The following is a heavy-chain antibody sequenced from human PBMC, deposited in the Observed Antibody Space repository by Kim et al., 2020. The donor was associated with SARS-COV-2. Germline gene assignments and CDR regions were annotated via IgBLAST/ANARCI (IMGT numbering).Heavy chain of an antibody. V-gene: IGHV3-33*01. CDR1: GFTFSSYG. CDR3: ARDMGEGGEVAAFWYYYYYGMDV. D-gene: IGHD2-15*01. J-gene: IGHJ6*02. CDR2: VWYDGSNK. Sequence: GGSLRLSCAASGFTFSSYGMHWVRQAPGKGLEWVAVVWYDGSNKYYADSLKGRFTISRDNSKNTLYLQMNSLRAEDTAVYYCARDMGEGGEVAAFWYYYYYGMDVWGQGTTVTVSS.